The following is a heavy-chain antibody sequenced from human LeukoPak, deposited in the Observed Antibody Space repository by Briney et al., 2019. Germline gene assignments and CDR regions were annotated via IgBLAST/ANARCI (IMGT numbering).Heavy chain of an antibody. CDR3: AKDLGLRNEWLQLTHDY. D-gene: IGHD5-24*01. V-gene: IGHV3-9*01. CDR2: ISWTGNNV. CDR1: GFSFDDYA. J-gene: IGHJ4*02. Sequence: GRSLRLSCTASGFSFDDYAMHWVRQAPGKGLEWVSGISWTGNNVGYEDSVKGRFAISRDNAMNSLYLQMNSLRPEDTAFYYCAKDLGLRNEWLQLTHDYWGQGTLVSVS.